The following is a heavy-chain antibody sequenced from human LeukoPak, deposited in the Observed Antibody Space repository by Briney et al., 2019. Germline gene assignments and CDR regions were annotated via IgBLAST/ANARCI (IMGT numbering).Heavy chain of an antibody. D-gene: IGHD6-19*01. CDR2: IIPIFGTA. Sequence: SVKVSCKASGYTFTCYYMHWVRQAPGQGLEGMGRIIPIFGTANYAQKFQGRVTITTDETTSTAYMELSSLRSEDTAVYYCAREWLASHFDYWGQGTLVTVSS. V-gene: IGHV1-69*05. J-gene: IGHJ4*02. CDR1: GYTFTCYY. CDR3: AREWLASHFDY.